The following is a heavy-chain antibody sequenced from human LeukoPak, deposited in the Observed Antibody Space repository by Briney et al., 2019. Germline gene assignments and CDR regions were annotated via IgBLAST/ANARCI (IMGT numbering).Heavy chain of an antibody. CDR1: GGSISSSSYC. D-gene: IGHD4-17*01. CDR2: IYYSGST. J-gene: IGHJ4*02. V-gene: IGHV4-30-4*08. Sequence: PSETLSLTCTVSGGSISSSSYCWGWIRQPPGKGLEWIGYIYYSGSTYYNPSLKSRVTISVDTSKNQFSLRLSSVTAADTAVYYCASCYGDFVLFDYWGQGTLVTVSS. CDR3: ASCYGDFVLFDY.